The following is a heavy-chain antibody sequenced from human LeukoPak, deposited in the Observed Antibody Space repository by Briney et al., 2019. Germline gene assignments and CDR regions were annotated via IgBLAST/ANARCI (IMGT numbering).Heavy chain of an antibody. J-gene: IGHJ4*02. CDR1: GFTFSRYA. CDR2: ISGSGAST. CDR3: AKDRIAAANYYFDY. D-gene: IGHD6-13*01. V-gene: IGHV3-23*01. Sequence: GGSLRLSCEASGFTFSRYAMSWVRQAPGKGLEWVSAISGSGASTYYADTVKGRFTISRDNSENTLYLQMNSLRAEDTAVYYCAKDRIAAANYYFDYWGQGTLVTVSS.